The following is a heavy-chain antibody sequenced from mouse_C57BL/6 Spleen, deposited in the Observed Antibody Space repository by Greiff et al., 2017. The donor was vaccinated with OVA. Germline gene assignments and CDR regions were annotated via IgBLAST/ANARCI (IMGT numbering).Heavy chain of an antibody. CDR2: ISDGGSYT. Sequence: EVQRVESGGGLVKPGGSLKLSCAASGFTFSSYAMSWVRQTPEKRLEWVATISDGGSYTYYPDNVKGRFTISRDNAKNNLYLQMSHLKSEDTAMYYCARVDGSSYEYFDVWGTGTTVTVSS. CDR1: GFTFSSYA. V-gene: IGHV5-4*01. D-gene: IGHD1-1*01. CDR3: ARVDGSSYEYFDV. J-gene: IGHJ1*03.